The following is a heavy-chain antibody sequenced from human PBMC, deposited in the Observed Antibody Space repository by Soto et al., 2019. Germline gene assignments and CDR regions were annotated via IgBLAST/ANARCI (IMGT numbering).Heavy chain of an antibody. D-gene: IGHD3-3*01. J-gene: IGHJ4*02. CDR1: GGSISSSSYY. CDR3: ARRPGGTFWSGYYTSPGYYFDY. Sequence: SETLSLTCTVSGGSISSSSYYWGWIRQPPGKGLEWIGSIYYSGSTYYNPSLKSRVTISVDTSKNQFSLKLSSVTAADTAVYYCARRPGGTFWSGYYTSPGYYFDYWGQGTLDTVSS. V-gene: IGHV4-39*01. CDR2: IYYSGST.